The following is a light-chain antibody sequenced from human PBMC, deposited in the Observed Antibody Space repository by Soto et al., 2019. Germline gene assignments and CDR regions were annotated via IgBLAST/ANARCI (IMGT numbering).Light chain of an antibody. J-gene: IGLJ2*01. Sequence: QSALTQPASVAGSPGQSITISCTGTSSDVGGYNYVSWYQQHPGKAPKLIIYEVSNRSSGVSNRFSGSKSGNTASLTISGLQAEDEADYYCTSYTSSATPGVLFGGGTKLTVL. CDR3: TSYTSSATPGVL. CDR1: SSDVGGYNY. V-gene: IGLV2-14*01. CDR2: EVS.